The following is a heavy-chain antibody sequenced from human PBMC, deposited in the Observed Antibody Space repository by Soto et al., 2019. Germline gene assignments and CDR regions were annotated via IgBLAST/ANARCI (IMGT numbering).Heavy chain of an antibody. CDR2: MNPNSGNT. CDR3: VEGESRDAFDI. Sequence: ASVKVSCKASGYTVTRYDINWVRQATGQGLEWMGWMNPNSGNTGYAQKFQGRVTMTRNTSISTAYMELSSLRSEDTAVYYCVEGESRDAFDIWGQGTMVTVSS. V-gene: IGHV1-8*01. J-gene: IGHJ3*02. CDR1: GYTVTRYD.